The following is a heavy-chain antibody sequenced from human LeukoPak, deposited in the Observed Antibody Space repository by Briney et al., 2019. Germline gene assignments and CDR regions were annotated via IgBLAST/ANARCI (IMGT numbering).Heavy chain of an antibody. J-gene: IGHJ5*02. D-gene: IGHD2-21*01. CDR3: VRPYCGGECQSKNNWFDP. V-gene: IGHV4-39*07. Sequence: SETLSLTCTVSGDSFSSVTDYWAWIRQPPGKGLEWIASVDYSGGTYYNPSLESRVAISADMSKNQFSLKLTSVTGADTAVYYCVRPYCGGECQSKNNWFDPWGQGTLVTVSS. CDR2: VDYSGGT. CDR1: GDSFSSVTDY.